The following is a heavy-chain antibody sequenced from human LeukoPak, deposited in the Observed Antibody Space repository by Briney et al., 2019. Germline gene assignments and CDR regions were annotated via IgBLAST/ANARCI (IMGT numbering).Heavy chain of an antibody. V-gene: IGHV3-30*18. D-gene: IGHD3-10*01. CDR2: ILHDGSKA. CDR1: GFTFSSYE. CDR3: AKDRYGSGNNWLDP. J-gene: IGHJ5*02. Sequence: GGSLRLSCAASGFTFSSYEFNWVRQAPGKGLEWLAFILHDGSKAYHADSINGRFTISRDNSNNTLFLQMSSLTTEDTGVYYCAKDRYGSGNNWLDPWGQGTLVTVSS.